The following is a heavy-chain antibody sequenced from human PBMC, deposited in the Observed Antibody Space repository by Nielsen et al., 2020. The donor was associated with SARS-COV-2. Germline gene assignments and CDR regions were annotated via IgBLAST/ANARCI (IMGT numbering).Heavy chain of an antibody. CDR3: ARDSMVRGVIAY. D-gene: IGHD3-10*01. Sequence: ASVKVSCKASGYTFTSYAMHWVRQAPGQRLEWMGWINAGNGNTKYSQKFQGRVTITRDTSASTAYIELSSLRSEDTAVYYCARDSMVRGVIAYWGQGTLVTVSS. V-gene: IGHV1-3*01. J-gene: IGHJ4*02. CDR1: GYTFTSYA. CDR2: INAGNGNT.